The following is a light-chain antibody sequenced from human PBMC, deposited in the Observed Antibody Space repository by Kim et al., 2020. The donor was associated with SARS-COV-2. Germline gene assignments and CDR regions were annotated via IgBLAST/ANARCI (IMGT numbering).Light chain of an antibody. Sequence: GQSVTISCTGASNDVGFYNYVSWFQQHPGKAPKLMIYDVTHRPSGVPDRFSGSKSGNTASLTVSGLQAEDEADYLCSSYAGASTVVFGGGTQLTVL. CDR1: SNDVGFYNY. CDR2: DVT. V-gene: IGLV2-11*03. J-gene: IGLJ2*01. CDR3: SSYAGASTVV.